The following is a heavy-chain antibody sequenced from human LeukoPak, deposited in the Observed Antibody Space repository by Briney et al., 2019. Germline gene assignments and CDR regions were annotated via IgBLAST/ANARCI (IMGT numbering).Heavy chain of an antibody. D-gene: IGHD2-15*01. V-gene: IGHV4-59*01. J-gene: IGHJ6*03. CDR3: ARDSSSGCSGGSCYRGRDYYYYMDV. CDR2: IYYSGST. Sequence: SETLSLTCTVSGGSISSYYWSWIRQPPGKGLEWIGYIYYSGSTNYNPSLKSRVTISVDTSKNQFSLKLSSVTAADTAVYYCARDSSSGCSGGSCYRGRDYYYYMDVWGKGTTVTVSS. CDR1: GGSISSYY.